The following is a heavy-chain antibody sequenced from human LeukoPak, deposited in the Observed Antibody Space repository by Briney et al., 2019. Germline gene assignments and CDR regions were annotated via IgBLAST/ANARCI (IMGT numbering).Heavy chain of an antibody. CDR2: TRQDGSEK. V-gene: IGHV3-7*01. J-gene: IGHJ3*02. Sequence: GGSLRLSCAATGFTSSSYWMSWVREAPGTGLEWVANTRQDGSEKYYVDSVKGRFTISRDNAKNSLYLQMNSMRAEDTAVYYCSMIYGDYVLFAFDIWGQGTKVTVPS. D-gene: IGHD4-17*01. CDR1: GFTSSSYW. CDR3: SMIYGDYVLFAFDI.